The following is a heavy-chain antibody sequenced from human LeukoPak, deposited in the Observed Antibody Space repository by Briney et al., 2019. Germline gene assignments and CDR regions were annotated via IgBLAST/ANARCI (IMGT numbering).Heavy chain of an antibody. J-gene: IGHJ4*02. CDR2: MNPNSGNT. CDR3: ARANYYDSSGPNFDY. D-gene: IGHD3-22*01. Sequence: ASVKVSCKASGYTFTGYYMHWVRQATGQGLEWMGWMNPNSGNTGYAQKFQGRVTMTRNTSISTAYMELSSLRSEDTAVYYCARANYYDSSGPNFDYWGQGTLVTVSS. CDR1: GYTFTGYY. V-gene: IGHV1-8*02.